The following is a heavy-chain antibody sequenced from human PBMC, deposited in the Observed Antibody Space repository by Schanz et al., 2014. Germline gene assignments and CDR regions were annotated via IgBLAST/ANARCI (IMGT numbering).Heavy chain of an antibody. CDR3: ARDTAQSCIGPSCFAYFQH. D-gene: IGHD2-2*01. CDR1: GFNFRNYW. Sequence: EGQLVESGGGLVQPGGSLRLSCVVSGFNFRNYWMSWVRQAPGKGLELVASIKQDGDEKNYVDSVKGRFTISRDNAKNSLYLQMNSLRAEDTALYYCARDTAQSCIGPSCFAYFQHWGQGALVTVSS. J-gene: IGHJ1*01. CDR2: IKQDGDEK. V-gene: IGHV3-7*03.